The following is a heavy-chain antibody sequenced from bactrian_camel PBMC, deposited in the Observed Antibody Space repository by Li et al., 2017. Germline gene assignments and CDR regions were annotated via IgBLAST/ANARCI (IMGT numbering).Heavy chain of an antibody. D-gene: IGHD6*01. CDR1: EYTFGRAC. J-gene: IGHJ6*01. CDR2: IYTGGGIS. V-gene: IGHV3S40*01. CDR3: AARPFGGCGGGWSGFGY. Sequence: VQLVESGGGSVQAGGSLRLSCVASEYTFGRACIGWFRQAPGKGREGIATIYTGGGISYYADSVKGRFIISQDNAKNTVYLQMSSLKPEDTAMYYCAARPFGGCGGGWSGFGYWGRGTQVTVS.